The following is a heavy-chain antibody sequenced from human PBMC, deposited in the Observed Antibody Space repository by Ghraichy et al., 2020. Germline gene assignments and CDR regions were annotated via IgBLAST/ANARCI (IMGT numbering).Heavy chain of an antibody. D-gene: IGHD3-22*01. CDR3: AREEGSSGYYWLNYYYYGMDV. V-gene: IGHV3-7*01. J-gene: IGHJ6*02. CDR2: IKQDGSEK. Sequence: GGSLRLSCAASGFTFSSYWMSWVRQAPGKGLEWVANIKQDGSEKYYVDSVKGRFTISRDNAKNSLYLQMNSLRAEDTAVYYCAREEGSSGYYWLNYYYYGMDVWGQGTTVTVSS. CDR1: GFTFSSYW.